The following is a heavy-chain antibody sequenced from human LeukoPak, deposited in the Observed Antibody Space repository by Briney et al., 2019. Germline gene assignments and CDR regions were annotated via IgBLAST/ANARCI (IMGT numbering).Heavy chain of an antibody. CDR1: GFTVSSNS. CDR3: SKGGPLGDTNRFDH. V-gene: IGHV3-66*03. CDR2: IYSDNT. D-gene: IGHD4-17*01. Sequence: GGSLRLSCTVSGFTVSSNSMSWVRQAPGKGLEWVSFIYSDNTHYSDSVKGRFTISRDNSKNTVYLQMTNLKPGDTAVYYCSKGGPLGDTNRFDHWGQGTLVSVSS. J-gene: IGHJ4*02.